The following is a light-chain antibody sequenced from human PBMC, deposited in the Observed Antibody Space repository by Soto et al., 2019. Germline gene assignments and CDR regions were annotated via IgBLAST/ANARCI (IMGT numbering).Light chain of an antibody. J-gene: IGKJ2*01. CDR3: QHYNSYLYT. V-gene: IGKV1-5*03. CDR1: QSISSW. Sequence: DIQMTQSPSTLSASVGDRVTITCRASQSISSWLAWYQQKPGKAPKLLIYMASSLESGVPSRFSGSGSGTEFTLTISSLQPDDFATYYCQHYNSYLYTFGQGTKLEIK. CDR2: MAS.